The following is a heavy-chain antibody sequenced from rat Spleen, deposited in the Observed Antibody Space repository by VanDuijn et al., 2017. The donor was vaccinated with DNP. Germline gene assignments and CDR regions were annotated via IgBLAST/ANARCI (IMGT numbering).Heavy chain of an antibody. V-gene: IGHV5-31*01. CDR2: IATSGGST. J-gene: IGHJ2*01. CDR3: TTESTYYGYFDY. CDR1: GFTFSSYW. Sequence: EVQLVETGGGLVQPGRSLKLSCVASGFTFSSYWMYWIRQVPGKGLEWVASIATSGGSTYYPDSVKGRFTISRDNAKSSLYLQMDSLRSEDTATYYCTTESTYYGYFDYWGQGVMVPVSS. D-gene: IGHD1-9*01.